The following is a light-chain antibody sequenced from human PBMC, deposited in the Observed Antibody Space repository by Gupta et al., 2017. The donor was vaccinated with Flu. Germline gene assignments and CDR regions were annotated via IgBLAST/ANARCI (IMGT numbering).Light chain of an antibody. CDR1: SSNIGSNY. CDR2: ENN. J-gene: IGLJ2*01. Sequence: VTISCSGSSSNIGSNYVSWYQQLPGTAPKLLSYENNKRPSGIPDRFSGSKSGTSATLGITGLQTGDEADYFCGTWDNSLSVYVVFGGGTKVTVL. V-gene: IGLV1-51*01. CDR3: GTWDNSLSVYVV.